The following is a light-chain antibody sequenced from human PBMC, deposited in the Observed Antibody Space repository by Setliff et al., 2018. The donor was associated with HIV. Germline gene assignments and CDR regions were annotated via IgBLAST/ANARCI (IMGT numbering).Light chain of an antibody. J-gene: IGLJ1*01. Sequence: QSVLTQPASVSGSPGQSITISCTGTSNDIGGYSYVSWYQQYPGKAPKLMIYDVSNRPSGVSNRFSGSKSGNTASLTISGLQAEDEADYYCSSYTSTSTLCVFGTGTKVTVL. V-gene: IGLV2-14*03. CDR2: DVS. CDR3: SSYTSTSTLCV. CDR1: SNDIGGYSY.